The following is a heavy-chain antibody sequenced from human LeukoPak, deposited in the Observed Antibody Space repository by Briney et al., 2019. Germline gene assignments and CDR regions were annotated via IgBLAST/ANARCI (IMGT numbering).Heavy chain of an antibody. D-gene: IGHD2-15*01. CDR2: ISSSSSTI. V-gene: IGHV3-48*02. CDR1: GFTFSSYG. CDR3: ARGTCSGGSCYRDPYYYYGMDV. J-gene: IGHJ6*02. Sequence: GGSLRLSCAASGFTFSSYGMNWVRQAPGKGLEWVSYISSSSSTIYYADSVKGRFTISRDNAKNSLYLQMNSLRDEDTAVYYCARGTCSGGSCYRDPYYYYGMDVWGQGTTVTVSS.